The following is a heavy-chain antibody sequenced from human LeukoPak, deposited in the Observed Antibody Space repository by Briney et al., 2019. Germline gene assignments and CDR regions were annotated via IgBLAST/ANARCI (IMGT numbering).Heavy chain of an antibody. V-gene: IGHV1-2*06. CDR3: ARGARRYDFWSGYLYFDY. CDR2: ISPNSGGT. CDR1: GYTFTGYY. J-gene: IGHJ4*02. Sequence: ASVKVSCKASGYTFTGYYMHWVRQAPGQGLEWMGRISPNSGGTNYAQKFQGRVTMTRDTSISTAYMELSRLRSDDTAVYYCARGARRYDFWSGYLYFDYWGQGTLVTVSS. D-gene: IGHD3-3*01.